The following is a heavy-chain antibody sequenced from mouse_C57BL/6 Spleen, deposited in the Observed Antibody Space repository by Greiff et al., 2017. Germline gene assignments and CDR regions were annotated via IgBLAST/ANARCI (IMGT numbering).Heavy chain of an antibody. CDR3: ARATVVRYYFDY. Sequence: VQLQQSGTELVKPGASVKLSCKASGYTFTSYWMHWVKQRPGQGLEWIGNINPSNGVTNYNEKFKSKATLTVDKSSSTAYMQLSSLTSEDSAVYYCARATVVRYYFDYWGQGTTLTVSS. CDR1: GYTFTSYW. V-gene: IGHV1-53*01. D-gene: IGHD1-1*01. J-gene: IGHJ2*01. CDR2: INPSNGVT.